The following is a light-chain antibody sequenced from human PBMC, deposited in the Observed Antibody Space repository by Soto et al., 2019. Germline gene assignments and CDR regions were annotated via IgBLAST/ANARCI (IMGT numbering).Light chain of an antibody. CDR1: SSNIGSNT. V-gene: IGLV1-44*01. CDR3: AAWDDRMNGVI. J-gene: IGLJ2*01. Sequence: QAVVTQPPSASGTPGQRVTISCSGGSSNIGSNTINWYQQLPGTAPKLLIYANNQRPSGVPDRFSGSKSGTSASLAISGLQSEDESEYYCAAWDDRMNGVIFGGGTKLTVL. CDR2: ANN.